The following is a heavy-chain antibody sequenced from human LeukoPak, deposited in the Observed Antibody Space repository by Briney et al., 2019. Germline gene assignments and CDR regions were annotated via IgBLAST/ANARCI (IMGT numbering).Heavy chain of an antibody. D-gene: IGHD6-13*01. V-gene: IGHV3-48*01. Sequence: PGGSLRLSCAASGFTFSSYSMNWVRQAPGKGLEWVSYISSSSSTIYYADSVKGRITISRDNAKNSLYPQMNSLRAEDTAVYYCARIGGQQLVKVQKWGQGTLVTVSS. CDR1: GFTFSSYS. CDR2: ISSSSSTI. J-gene: IGHJ4*02. CDR3: ARIGGQQLVKVQK.